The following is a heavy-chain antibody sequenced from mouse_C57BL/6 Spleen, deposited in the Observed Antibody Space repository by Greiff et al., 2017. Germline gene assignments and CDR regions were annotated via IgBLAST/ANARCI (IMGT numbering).Heavy chain of an antibody. D-gene: IGHD1-1*01. Sequence: QQSCKASGYTFTSYWMQWVKQRPGQGLEWIGEIDPSDSYTNYNQKFKGKATLTVDTSSSTAYMQLSSLTSEDSAVYYCAIVVAYYFDYWGQGTTLTVSS. CDR1: GYTFTSYW. CDR3: AIVVAYYFDY. J-gene: IGHJ2*01. V-gene: IGHV1-50*01. CDR2: IDPSDSYT.